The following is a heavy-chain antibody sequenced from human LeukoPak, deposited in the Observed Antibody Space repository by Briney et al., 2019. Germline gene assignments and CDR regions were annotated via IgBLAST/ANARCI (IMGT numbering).Heavy chain of an antibody. CDR1: GFTFSSYW. CDR3: ARDKYGGNSNAFDI. J-gene: IGHJ3*02. V-gene: IGHV3-74*01. D-gene: IGHD4-23*01. CDR2: INSDGSST. Sequence: SGGSLRLSCAASGFTFSSYWMHWVRQAPGKGPVWVSRINSDGSSTDYADSVKGRFTISRDNAKNTLYLQMNSLRAEDTATYYCARDKYGGNSNAFDIWGQGTMVTVSS.